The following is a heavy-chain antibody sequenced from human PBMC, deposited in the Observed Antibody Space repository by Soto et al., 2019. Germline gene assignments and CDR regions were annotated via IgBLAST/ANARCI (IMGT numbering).Heavy chain of an antibody. V-gene: IGHV3-23*01. CDR3: AKARNPVTTYFDL. J-gene: IGHJ2*01. D-gene: IGHD4-17*01. CDR1: GFTFRSYA. Sequence: EVQLLESGGGLVQPGGSLRLSCVASGFTFRSYAMSWVRQAPGKGLEWVSSITDTGGSTHYADSVKGRFIISRDYLKSTVFLEMNSLRPEDTATYYCAKARNPVTTYFDLWGRGTLVIVSS. CDR2: ITDTGGST.